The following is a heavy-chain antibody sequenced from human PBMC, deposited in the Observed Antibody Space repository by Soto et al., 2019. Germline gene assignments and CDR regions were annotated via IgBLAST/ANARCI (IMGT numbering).Heavy chain of an antibody. Sequence: ASVQVSCKAAGGTFSSYAISWVRQAPGQGLEWMGGIIPIFGTANYAQKFQGRVTITADTSTDTAYMELSSLRSEDTAVYYCATDDGRTTYFDYWGQGTLVTVSS. V-gene: IGHV1-69*06. CDR3: ATDDGRTTYFDY. CDR2: IIPIFGTA. CDR1: GGTFSSYA. J-gene: IGHJ4*02. D-gene: IGHD4-17*01.